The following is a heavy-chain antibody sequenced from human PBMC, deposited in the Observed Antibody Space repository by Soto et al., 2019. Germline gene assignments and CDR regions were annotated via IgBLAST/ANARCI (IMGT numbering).Heavy chain of an antibody. CDR1: RFTFSSYA. CDR3: AKDSTALYYDSSGYYLNWFDP. J-gene: IGHJ5*02. D-gene: IGHD3-22*01. Sequence: PGGSPRLSCAASRFTFSSYAMSWVRQAPGNGLEWVSAISGSRASTYYADSVKGRSTISRDNSKNTLYLQMSSLRAEDTAVYYCAKDSTALYYDSSGYYLNWFDPWGDGTLATVSS. CDR2: ISGSRAST. V-gene: IGHV3-23*01.